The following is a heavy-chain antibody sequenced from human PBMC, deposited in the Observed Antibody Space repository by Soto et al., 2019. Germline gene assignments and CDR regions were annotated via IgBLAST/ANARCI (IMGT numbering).Heavy chain of an antibody. V-gene: IGHV4-31*03. CDR1: GGSISSGGYY. CDR2: IYYSGST. CDR3: ARSYDYVWGSNLELSTNFDY. J-gene: IGHJ4*02. D-gene: IGHD3-16*01. Sequence: PSETQSLTCTVSGGSISSGGYYWSWLRQHRGKGLEWIGYIYYSGSTYYNPSLKSRVTISVDTSKNQFSLKLSSVTAADTAVYYCARSYDYVWGSNLELSTNFDYWGQGTLVTVSS.